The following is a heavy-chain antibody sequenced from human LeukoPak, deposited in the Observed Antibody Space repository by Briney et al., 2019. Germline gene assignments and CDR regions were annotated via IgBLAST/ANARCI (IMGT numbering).Heavy chain of an antibody. Sequence: GESRKISCKGSGYTFTGYYMHWVRQAPGQGLEWMGWINPNSGGTNYAQKFQGRVTMTRDTSISTAYMELSRLRSDDTAVYYCARAYYYDSSGYYPFDYWGQGTLVTVSS. V-gene: IGHV1-2*02. CDR1: GYTFTGYY. D-gene: IGHD3-22*01. CDR3: ARAYYYDSSGYYPFDY. CDR2: INPNSGGT. J-gene: IGHJ4*02.